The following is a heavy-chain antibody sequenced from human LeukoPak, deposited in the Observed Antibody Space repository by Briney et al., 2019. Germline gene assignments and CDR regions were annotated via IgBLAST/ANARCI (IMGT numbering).Heavy chain of an antibody. Sequence: GGSLRLSCAASGFTFSSYAMTWVRQAPGKGLEWVGFIRSKVYGGTPEYAASVKGRFTISRDDSQGIAYLQMNSLKTEDTAVYYCTRDQTPYYWGQGTLATVSS. CDR3: TRDQTPYY. CDR1: GFTFSSYA. V-gene: IGHV3-49*04. CDR2: IRSKVYGGTP. J-gene: IGHJ4*02.